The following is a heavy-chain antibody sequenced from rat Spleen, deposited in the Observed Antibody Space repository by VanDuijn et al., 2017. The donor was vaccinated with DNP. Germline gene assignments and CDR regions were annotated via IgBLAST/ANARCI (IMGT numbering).Heavy chain of an antibody. CDR2: ISTGGGNT. Sequence: EVQLMESGGGLVQPGRSMELSCAASGFTFSNYYMVWVRQAPTKGLEWVASISTGGGNTYYRDSVKGRFTISRDNTKNTLYLQMNSLRSEDTATYYCARGGRSYFDYWGHGVMVTVSS. J-gene: IGHJ2*01. CDR3: ARGGRSYFDY. V-gene: IGHV5-25*01. CDR1: GFTFSNYY. D-gene: IGHD1-11*01.